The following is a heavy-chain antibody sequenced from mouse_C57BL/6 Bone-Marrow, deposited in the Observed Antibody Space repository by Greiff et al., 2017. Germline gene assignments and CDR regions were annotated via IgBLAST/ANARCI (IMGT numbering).Heavy chain of an antibody. CDR2: IYPRSGNT. D-gene: IGHD2-3*01. CDR3: AMRGYDGYPYWYFDV. J-gene: IGHJ1*03. V-gene: IGHV1-81*01. CDR1: GYTFTSYG. Sequence: VQLQQSGAELARPGASVKLSCKASGYTFTSYGISWVKQRTGQGLEWIGEIYPRSGNTYYNEKFKGKATLTADKSSSTAYMELRSLTSEDSAVYFCAMRGYDGYPYWYFDVWGTGTTVTVSS.